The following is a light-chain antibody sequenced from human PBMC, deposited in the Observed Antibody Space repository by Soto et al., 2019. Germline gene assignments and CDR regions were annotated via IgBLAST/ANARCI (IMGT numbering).Light chain of an antibody. CDR2: GAT. V-gene: IGLV2-14*01. CDR1: SSDIGSYDY. Sequence: QSVLTQPASVSGSPGQSITISCTGTSSDIGSYDYVSWYQQHPGKAPNLIIYGATDRPSGVSNRFSGSKSGNTAPLTISGLQAEDEADYYCSSFTSASTRLFGSGTKVTVL. J-gene: IGLJ1*01. CDR3: SSFTSASTRL.